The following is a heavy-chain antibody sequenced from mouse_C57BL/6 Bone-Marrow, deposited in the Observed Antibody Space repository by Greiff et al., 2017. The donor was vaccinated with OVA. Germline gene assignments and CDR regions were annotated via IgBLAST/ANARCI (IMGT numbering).Heavy chain of an antibody. J-gene: IGHJ4*01. D-gene: IGHD2-1*01. Sequence: EVKLQESGGGLVQPKGSLKLSCAASGFTFNTYAMHWVRQAPGKGLEWVARIRSKSSNYATYYADSVKDRFTISRDDSQSMRYLQMNNLKTEDTAMYYCVGEVYYGNYSYAMDYWGQGTSVTVSS. CDR1: GFTFNTYA. V-gene: IGHV10-3*01. CDR2: IRSKSSNYAT. CDR3: VGEVYYGNYSYAMDY.